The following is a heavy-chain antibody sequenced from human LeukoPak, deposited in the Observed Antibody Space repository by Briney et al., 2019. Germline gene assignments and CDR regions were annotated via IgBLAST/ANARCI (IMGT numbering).Heavy chain of an antibody. J-gene: IGHJ6*02. D-gene: IGHD2-8*01. CDR1: GYTFTSYD. Sequence: GASVKVSCKASGYTFTSYDINWVRQATGQGLEWMGWMNPNSGNTGYAQKFQGRVTMTRNTSISTAYMELSSLRSEDTAVYYCAREVPMYALYYYYGMDVWGQGTTVTVSS. CDR2: MNPNSGNT. CDR3: AREVPMYALYYYYGMDV. V-gene: IGHV1-8*01.